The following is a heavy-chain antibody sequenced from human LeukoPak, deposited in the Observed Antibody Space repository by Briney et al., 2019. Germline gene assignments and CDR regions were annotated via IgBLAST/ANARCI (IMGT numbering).Heavy chain of an antibody. D-gene: IGHD2-15*01. CDR1: GFTFTSYA. CDR2: ISGSGGNT. Sequence: GGSLRLSCAASGFTFTSYAMNWVRQAPGKGLEWVSAISGSGGNTYYADSVKGRFTISRDNSKNTLYLQMNSLRAEDTAVYYCARDSAEYCSGGSCSSFDYWGQGTLVTDSS. CDR3: ARDSAEYCSGGSCSSFDY. V-gene: IGHV3-23*01. J-gene: IGHJ4*02.